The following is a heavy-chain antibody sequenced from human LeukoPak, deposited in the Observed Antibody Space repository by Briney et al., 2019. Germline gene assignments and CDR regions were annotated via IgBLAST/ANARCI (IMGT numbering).Heavy chain of an antibody. CDR1: GGSISSSSYY. CDR2: IYYSGST. CDR3: ARRPGNNWFDP. V-gene: IGHV4-39*01. J-gene: IGHJ5*02. Sequence: SETLSLTCTVSGGSISSSSYYWGWIRQPPGKGLEWIGSIYYSGSTYYNPSLKSRVTISVDTSKNQFSLKLSSATAADTAVYYCARRPGNNWFDPWGQGTLVTVSS. D-gene: IGHD1-14*01.